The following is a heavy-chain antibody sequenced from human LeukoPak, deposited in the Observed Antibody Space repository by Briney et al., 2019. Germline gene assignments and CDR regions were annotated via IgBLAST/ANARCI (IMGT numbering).Heavy chain of an antibody. Sequence: GGSLRLSCAASGFTFARHAMSWVRQAPGKGLEWVSNINTGETTFYADSVKGRFTISRDFFNNTLFLQMNSLRDEDTAVYYCTRGSFDMWGLGTMVTVS. CDR1: GFTFARHA. J-gene: IGHJ3*02. V-gene: IGHV3-23*01. CDR3: TRGSFDM. D-gene: IGHD3-16*01. CDR2: INTGETT.